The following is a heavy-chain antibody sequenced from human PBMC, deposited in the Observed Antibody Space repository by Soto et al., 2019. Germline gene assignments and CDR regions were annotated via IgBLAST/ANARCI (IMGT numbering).Heavy chain of an antibody. V-gene: IGHV1-58*01. J-gene: IGHJ6*02. CDR1: GFTFTSSA. Sequence: SVKVSCKASGFTFTSSAVQWVRQARGQRLEWIGWIVVGSGNTNYAQKFQERVTITRDMSTSTAYMELSSLRSEDTAVYYCAASSPRYYYDSSAVWGQGTTVTVPS. CDR2: IVVGSGNT. D-gene: IGHD3-22*01. CDR3: AASSPRYYYDSSAV.